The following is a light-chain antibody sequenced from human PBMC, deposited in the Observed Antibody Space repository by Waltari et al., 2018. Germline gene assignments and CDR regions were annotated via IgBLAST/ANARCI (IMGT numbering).Light chain of an antibody. J-gene: IGLJ2*01. V-gene: IGLV2-14*03. CDR3: SSKTSSSTVV. CDR1: SSAVGGYNC. CDR2: DVS. Sequence: QSALTQPASVSGSPGQPITISCTGTSSAVGGYNCVSWYQHHPGKAPKLLVFDVSNRPSGASNRFSGSKSGNTASLTIAGLQAGDEADYYCSSKTSSSTVVFGGGTKLTVL.